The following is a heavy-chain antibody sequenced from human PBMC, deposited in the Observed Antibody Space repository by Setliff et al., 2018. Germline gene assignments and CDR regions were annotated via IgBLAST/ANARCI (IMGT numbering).Heavy chain of an antibody. J-gene: IGHJ4*02. D-gene: IGHD2-2*01. V-gene: IGHV1-18*01. CDR1: GYTFSNYG. CDR3: SRLVRYCTTTSCQGASGADF. CDR2: ISAYSGNT. Sequence: ASVKVSCKASGYTFSNYGITWVRQAPGQGLEWMGWISAYSGNTKYAQKLQGRVTMTTDTSTTTAYLELRSLTSDDTAVYYCSRLVRYCTTTSCQGASGADFWGQGTLVTVSS.